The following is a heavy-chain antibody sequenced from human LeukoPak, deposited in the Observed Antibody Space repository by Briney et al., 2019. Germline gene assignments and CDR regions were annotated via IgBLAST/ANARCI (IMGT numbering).Heavy chain of an antibody. CDR3: AKITMIRGPDY. Sequence: GGSLRLSCAASGFAFSSYNMNWVRQPPGKGLEWVSSISSRGGHINYADSVKGRFTISRDNAKNTLYLQMNSLRAEDTAVYYCAKITMIRGPDYWGQGTLVTVSS. J-gene: IGHJ4*02. CDR1: GFAFSSYN. D-gene: IGHD3-22*01. V-gene: IGHV3-21*01. CDR2: ISSRGGHI.